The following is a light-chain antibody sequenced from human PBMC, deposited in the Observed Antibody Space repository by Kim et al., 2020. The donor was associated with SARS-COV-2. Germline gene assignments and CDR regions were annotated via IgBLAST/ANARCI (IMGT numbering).Light chain of an antibody. CDR2: DVS. V-gene: IGLV2-14*03. J-gene: IGLJ2*01. Sequence: GQSITISCTGTSSDVGGYNYVSWYQQHPGQAPKLMIYDVSNRPSGVSNRFSGSKSGNTASLTISGLQAEDEADYYCSSYTSSSTVVFGGGTKLTVL. CDR1: SSDVGGYNY. CDR3: SSYTSSSTVV.